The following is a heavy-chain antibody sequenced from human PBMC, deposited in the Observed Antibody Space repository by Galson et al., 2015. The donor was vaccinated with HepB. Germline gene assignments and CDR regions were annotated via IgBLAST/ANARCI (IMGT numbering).Heavy chain of an antibody. V-gene: IGHV3-9*01. Sequence: SLRLSCAASGFMFDGYAMHWVRQAPGKGLEWVSGISWNGDKIAYADSVKGRFTISRDNAKNSLYLQMNSLRAEDTALYYCAKGESYYHEYFQHWGQGTLVNVPS. J-gene: IGHJ1*01. CDR1: GFMFDGYA. D-gene: IGHD1-26*01. CDR2: ISWNGDKI. CDR3: AKGESYYHEYFQH.